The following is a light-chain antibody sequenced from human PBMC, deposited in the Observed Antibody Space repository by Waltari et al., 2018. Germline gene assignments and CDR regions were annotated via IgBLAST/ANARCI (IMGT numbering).Light chain of an antibody. CDR2: IDGGGGH. Sequence: QLAVTPSPSASASLGATVKLTFTLSSEHSAYAIPRPQHQPEKGPRFLMKIDGGGGHTKGDGIPDRFSGFSSGAERYLTISSLQYEDEAAYYCQTWDPDTVVFGGGTKLTV. J-gene: IGLJ2*01. V-gene: IGLV4-69*01. CDR1: SEHSAYA. CDR3: QTWDPDTVV.